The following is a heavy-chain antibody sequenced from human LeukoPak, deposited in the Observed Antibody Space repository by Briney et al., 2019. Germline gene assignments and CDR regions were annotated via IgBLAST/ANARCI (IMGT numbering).Heavy chain of an antibody. CDR3: ANRDLRGYSYGFPPYDY. CDR2: ISYDGSNK. D-gene: IGHD5-18*01. Sequence: GGSLRLSCAASGFTFSSYGMHWVRQAPGKGLEWVAVISYDGSNKYYADSVKGRFTISRENSKNTLYLQMNSLRAEDTAVYYCANRDLRGYSYGFPPYDYWGQGTLVTVSS. J-gene: IGHJ4*02. CDR1: GFTFSSYG. V-gene: IGHV3-30*18.